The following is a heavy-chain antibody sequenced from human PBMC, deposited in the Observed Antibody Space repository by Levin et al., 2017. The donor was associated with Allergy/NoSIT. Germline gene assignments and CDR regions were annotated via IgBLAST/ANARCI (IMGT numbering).Heavy chain of an antibody. J-gene: IGHJ4*02. D-gene: IGHD2-15*01. CDR3: ASSGGSWEGYFDY. CDR1: GGTFSSYA. V-gene: IGHV1-69*13. Sequence: SVKVSCKASGGTFSSYAISWVRQAPGQGLEWMGGIIPIFGTANYAQKFQGRVTITADESTSTAYMELSSLRSEDTAVYYCASSGGSWEGYFDYWGQGTLVTVSS. CDR2: IIPIFGTA.